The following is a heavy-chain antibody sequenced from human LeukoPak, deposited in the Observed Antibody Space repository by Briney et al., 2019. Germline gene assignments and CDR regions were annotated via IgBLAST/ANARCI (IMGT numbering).Heavy chain of an antibody. J-gene: IGHJ4*02. CDR2: ISYDGSNK. Sequence: GGSLRLSCAASGFTFSNFPMTWVRQAPGKGLEWVAVISYDGSNKYYADSVKGRFTISRDNSKNTLYLQMNSLRAEDTAVYYCARDEKQWHYDSWSRDGYFDYWGQGTLVTVSS. CDR3: ARDEKQWHYDSWSRDGYFDY. V-gene: IGHV3-30-3*01. D-gene: IGHD3-3*01. CDR1: GFTFSNFP.